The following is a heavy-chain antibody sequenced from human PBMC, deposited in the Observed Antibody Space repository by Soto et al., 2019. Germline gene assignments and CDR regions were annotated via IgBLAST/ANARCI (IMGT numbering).Heavy chain of an antibody. CDR2: IVVGSGNT. CDR3: ATRGPHFWSGYYTGYDWFDP. V-gene: IGHV1-58*01. J-gene: IGHJ5*02. CDR1: GFTFTSSA. D-gene: IGHD3-3*02. Sequence: SVKVSCKASGFTFTSSAVQWVRQARGQRLEWIGWIVVGSGNTNYAQKFQERVTITRDMSTSTAYMELSSLRSEDTAVYYCATRGPHFWSGYYTGYDWFDPWGQGTLVTVSS.